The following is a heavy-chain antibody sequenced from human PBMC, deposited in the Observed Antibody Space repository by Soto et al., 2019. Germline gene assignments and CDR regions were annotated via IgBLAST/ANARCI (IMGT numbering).Heavy chain of an antibody. CDR2: IWYDRSNK. Sequence: QVQLVESGGGVVQPGRSLRLSCAASGFTFSSYGMHWVRQAPGKGLEWVAVIWYDRSNKYYADSVKGRFTISRDNSKNTLYLQMNSLRAEDTAVYYCATHPLDYDSSQDAFDIWGQGTMVTVSS. D-gene: IGHD3-22*01. CDR3: ATHPLDYDSSQDAFDI. CDR1: GFTFSSYG. V-gene: IGHV3-33*01. J-gene: IGHJ3*02.